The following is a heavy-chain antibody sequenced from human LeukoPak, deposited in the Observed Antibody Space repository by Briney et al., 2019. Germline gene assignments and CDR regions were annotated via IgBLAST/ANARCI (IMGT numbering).Heavy chain of an antibody. CDR2: VASDGRNK. V-gene: IGHV3-30*03. Sequence: GGSLRLSCAASGFIFSTSDMHWLRQAPGKGLEWVAHVASDGRNKYYADSVQGRFTGSRDNSKNTVYLQMNSLRADDTAVYYSARGPLHGAFDYWGQGTLVTVSS. CDR3: ARGPLHGAFDY. J-gene: IGHJ4*02. D-gene: IGHD4-17*01. CDR1: GFIFSTSD.